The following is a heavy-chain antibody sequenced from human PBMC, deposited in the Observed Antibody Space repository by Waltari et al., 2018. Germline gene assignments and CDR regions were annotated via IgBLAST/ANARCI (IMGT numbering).Heavy chain of an antibody. CDR1: GFRCSDYW. CDR2: INSDGSSI. CDR3: SRKGGRGYTYGPFYYDS. D-gene: IGHD5-18*01. J-gene: IGHJ4*02. V-gene: IGHV3-74*01. Sequence: EVQLVEAGGDIVQPGGSLRLSCAASGFRCSDYWMHWVRQVPGKGLVWVSRINSDGSSISYSDSVKGRFTITRDNSKNMLYLQLTSLRAEDTAVYYCSRKGGRGYTYGPFYYDSWGQGTLVTVSS.